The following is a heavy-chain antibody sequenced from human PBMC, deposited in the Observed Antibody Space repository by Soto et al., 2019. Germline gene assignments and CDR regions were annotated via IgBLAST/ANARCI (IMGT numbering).Heavy chain of an antibody. D-gene: IGHD3-3*01. V-gene: IGHV5-51*01. CDR1: GYNFAGYW. CDR2: IYPSDSDT. CDR3: ARGGVSTRTFDY. Sequence: GECLKISCRGSGYNFAGYWIAWVRQMPGKGLELMGIIYPSDSDTRYRPSFQGQVTISADKTISSAYLQWSSLRASDTAMYYCARGGVSTRTFDYWGQGTPVTVSS. J-gene: IGHJ4*02.